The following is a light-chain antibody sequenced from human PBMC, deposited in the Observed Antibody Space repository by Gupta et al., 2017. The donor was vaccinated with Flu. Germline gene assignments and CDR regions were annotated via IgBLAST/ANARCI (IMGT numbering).Light chain of an antibody. Sequence: QSVVTQPPSASGTPGQRVTISCSGSSSNIGSNTVDWYHQFPGTAPKLVIYRNDQRPSGVPDRFSGSRSGTSASLTISGLQSEDEGDYYCATWDDSLNGWGFGGGTKLTVL. CDR2: RND. CDR1: SSNIGSNT. V-gene: IGLV1-44*01. CDR3: ATWDDSLNGWG. J-gene: IGLJ3*02.